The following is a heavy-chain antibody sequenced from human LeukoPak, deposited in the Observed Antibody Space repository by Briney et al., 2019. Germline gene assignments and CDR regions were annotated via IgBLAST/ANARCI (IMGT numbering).Heavy chain of an antibody. V-gene: IGHV4-34*01. D-gene: IGHD3-22*01. Sequence: PSETLSLTCAVYGGSFSGYYWSWIRQPPGKGLEWIGEINHSGSTNYNPSLKSRVTISVDKSKNQFSLKLSSVTAADTAVYYCARVPWYYDSSGYFVAYYYYGMDVWGQGTTVTVSS. J-gene: IGHJ6*02. CDR2: INHSGST. CDR1: GGSFSGYY. CDR3: ARVPWYYDSSGYFVAYYYYGMDV.